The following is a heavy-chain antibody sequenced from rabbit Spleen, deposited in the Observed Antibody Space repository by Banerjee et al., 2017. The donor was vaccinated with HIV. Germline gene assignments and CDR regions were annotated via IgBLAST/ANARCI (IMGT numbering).Heavy chain of an antibody. CDR3: ARGTHSDNGYNL. Sequence: QEQLVESGGGLVQPGGSLKLSCKASGFDFSNYGVSWVRQAPGKGLEWIACINAVTGKAVYASWAKGRFTFSKTSSTTVTLQVTSLTAADTATYFCARGTHSDNGYNLWGPGTLVTVS. V-gene: IGHV1S45*01. CDR1: GFDFSNYG. CDR2: INAVTGKA. J-gene: IGHJ4*01. D-gene: IGHD6-1*01.